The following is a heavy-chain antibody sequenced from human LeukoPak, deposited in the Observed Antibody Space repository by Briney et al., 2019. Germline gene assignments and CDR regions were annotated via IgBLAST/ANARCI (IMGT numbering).Heavy chain of an antibody. D-gene: IGHD3-10*01. Sequence: PGGSLRLSCAASGFTFSSYSMNWVRQAPGKGLEWVSSISSSSSYMYYADSVKGRFTISKDNAKNSLYLQVNSLRAEDTAVYYCARDPGSHDYWGQGTLVTVSS. CDR3: ARDPGSHDY. V-gene: IGHV3-21*01. CDR2: ISSSSSYM. CDR1: GFTFSSYS. J-gene: IGHJ4*02.